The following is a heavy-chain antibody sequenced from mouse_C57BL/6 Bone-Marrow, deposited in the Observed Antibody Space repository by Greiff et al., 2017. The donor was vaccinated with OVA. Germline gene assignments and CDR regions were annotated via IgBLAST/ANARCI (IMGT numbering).Heavy chain of an antibody. CDR2: IDPETGGT. V-gene: IGHV1-15*01. D-gene: IGHD2-12*01. J-gene: IGHJ2*01. CDR1: GYTFTDYE. Sequence: VKLQQSGAELVRPGASVTLSCKASGYTFTDYEMHWVKQTPVHGLEWIGAIDPETGGTAYNQKFKGKAILTADKSSSTAYMELRSLTSEDSAVYYCTRELTAGGQGTTLTVSS. CDR3: TRELTA.